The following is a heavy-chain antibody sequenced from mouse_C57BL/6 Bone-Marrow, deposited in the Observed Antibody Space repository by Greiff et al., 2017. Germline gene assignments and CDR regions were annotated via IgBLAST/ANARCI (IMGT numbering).Heavy chain of an antibody. CDR1: GYTFTDYN. J-gene: IGHJ4*01. CDR2: INPNNGGT. Sequence: VQLQQSGPELVKPGASVTMSCKASGYTFTDYNMHWVKQSHGKSLEWIGYINPNNGGTSYNQKFKGKATLTVNKSSSTAYMELRSLTSEDSAVYYCARSEGLRTFYAMDYWGQGTSVTVSS. V-gene: IGHV1-22*01. D-gene: IGHD2-4*01. CDR3: ARSEGLRTFYAMDY.